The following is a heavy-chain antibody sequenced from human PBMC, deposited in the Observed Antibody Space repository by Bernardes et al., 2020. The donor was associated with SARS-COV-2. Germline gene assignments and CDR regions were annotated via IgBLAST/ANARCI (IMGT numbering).Heavy chain of an antibody. Sequence: SGPTLVKPTQTLTLTCTFSGFSLSTSGMCVSWIRQPPGKALEWLARIDWDDDKYYSTSLKTRLTISKDTSKNQVVLTMTNMDPVDTATYYCARMDTGYYYYGMDVWGQGTTVTVSS. CDR3: ARMDTGYYYYGMDV. V-gene: IGHV2-70*11. CDR2: IDWDDDK. J-gene: IGHJ6*02. D-gene: IGHD5-18*01. CDR1: GFSLSTSGMC.